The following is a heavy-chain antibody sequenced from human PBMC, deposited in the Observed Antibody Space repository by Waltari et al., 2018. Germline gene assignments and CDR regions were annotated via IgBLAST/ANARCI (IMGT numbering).Heavy chain of an antibody. J-gene: IGHJ4*02. CDR2: IHNSGST. D-gene: IGHD3-22*01. Sequence: QVHLQESGPGPVNPSETLSLTCAVSGYSIRRGYHWGWIRRTPGKGLEWIGSIHNSGSTYDSSSLNGRVTLATDTSENRFSLKLSSVTAADTAIYYCVRDQLPTDSSGYSADYFDRWGQGTLVTVSS. V-gene: IGHV4-38-2*02. CDR1: GYSIRRGYH. CDR3: VRDQLPTDSSGYSADYFDR.